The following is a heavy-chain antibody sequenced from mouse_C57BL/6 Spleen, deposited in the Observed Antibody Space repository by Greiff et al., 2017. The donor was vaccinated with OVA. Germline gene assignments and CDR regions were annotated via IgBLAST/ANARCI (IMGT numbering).Heavy chain of an antibody. V-gene: IGHV5S21*01. J-gene: IGHJ3*01. D-gene: IGHD1-1*01. CDR3: ARDYYGSRKEWFAY. Sequence: EVMLVESGEGLVKPGGSLKLSCAASGFTFSSYAMSWVRQTPEKRLEWVAYISSGGDYIYYADTVKGRFTISRDNARNTLYLQMSSLKSEDTAMYYCARDYYGSRKEWFAYWGQVTLVTVSA. CDR1: GFTFSSYA. CDR2: ISSGGDYI.